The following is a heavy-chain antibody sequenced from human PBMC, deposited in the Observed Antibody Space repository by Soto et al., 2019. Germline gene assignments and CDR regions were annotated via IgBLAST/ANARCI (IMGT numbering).Heavy chain of an antibody. Sequence: GGSLRLSFAASGFTFSSYAMSWVRQAPGKGLEWVSAISGSGGSTYYADSVKGRFTISRDNSKNTLYLQMNSLRAEDTAVYYCANSPRDYGSGSYFVYWGQGTLVTVSS. V-gene: IGHV3-23*01. D-gene: IGHD3-10*01. CDR3: ANSPRDYGSGSYFVY. CDR2: ISGSGGST. CDR1: GFTFSSYA. J-gene: IGHJ4*02.